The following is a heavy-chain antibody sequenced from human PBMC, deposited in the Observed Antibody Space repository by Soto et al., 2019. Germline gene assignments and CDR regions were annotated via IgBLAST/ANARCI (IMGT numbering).Heavy chain of an antibody. CDR1: GGSISSGDYY. Sequence: KPSETLSLTCTVSGGSISSGDYYWSWIRQPPGKGLEWIGYIYYSGSTYYNPSLKSRVTISVDTSKNQFSLKLSSVTAADTAVYYCAREGSEYYFDYWGQGTLVTVSS. J-gene: IGHJ4*02. CDR3: AREGSEYYFDY. CDR2: IYYSGST. V-gene: IGHV4-30-4*01.